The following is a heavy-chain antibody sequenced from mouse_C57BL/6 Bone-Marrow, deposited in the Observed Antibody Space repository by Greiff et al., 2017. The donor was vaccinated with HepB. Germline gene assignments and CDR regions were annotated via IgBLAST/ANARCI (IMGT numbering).Heavy chain of an antibody. V-gene: IGHV1-69*01. CDR2: IDPSDSYT. CDR3: ARGDPFITTTYYYAMDY. J-gene: IGHJ4*01. Sequence: QVQLQPPGAELVIPGASVKLSCKASGYTFPSYWMHWVKQRPGQGLEWIGEIDPSDSYTNYNQKFKGKSTLTVDKSSSTAYMQLSSLTSEDSAVYYCARGDPFITTTYYYAMDYWGQGTSVTVSS. D-gene: IGHD1-1*01. CDR1: GYTFPSYW.